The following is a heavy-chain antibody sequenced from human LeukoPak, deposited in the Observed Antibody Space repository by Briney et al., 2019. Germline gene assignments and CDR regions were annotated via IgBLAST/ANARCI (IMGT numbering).Heavy chain of an antibody. D-gene: IGHD5-18*01. CDR2: IYYSGST. CDR1: GDSISSSSYY. V-gene: IGHV4-39*01. J-gene: IGHJ4*02. Sequence: NPSETLSLTCTVSGDSISSSSYYWGWIRQPPGTGLEWIGSIYYSGSTYYNPSLKSRVTISVDTSKNQFSLKLSSVTAADTALYYCASIPQLWNLPHYWGQGTLVTVSS. CDR3: ASIPQLWNLPHY.